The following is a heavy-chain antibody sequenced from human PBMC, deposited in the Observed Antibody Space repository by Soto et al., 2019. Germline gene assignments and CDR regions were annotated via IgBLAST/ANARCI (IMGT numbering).Heavy chain of an antibody. CDR2: ISSSTSTI. V-gene: IGHV3-48*01. D-gene: IGHD3-10*01. CDR1: GFTFSSYS. Sequence: GGSLRLSCAASGFTFSSYSMNWVRQAPGKGLEWVSYISSSTSTIYYADSVKGRFTISRDNAKNSLYLQMNSLRAEDTAVYYCARWGLDYYRSEMGYYMDVWGNGTTLTVSS. CDR3: ARWGLDYYRSEMGYYMDV. J-gene: IGHJ6*03.